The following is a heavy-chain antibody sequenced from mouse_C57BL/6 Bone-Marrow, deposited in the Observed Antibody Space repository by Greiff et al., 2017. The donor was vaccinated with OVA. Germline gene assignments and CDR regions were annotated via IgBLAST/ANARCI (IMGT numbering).Heavy chain of an antibody. CDR2: IDPSDSYT. CDR1: GYTFTSYW. CDR3: ARSDYYGSTH. J-gene: IGHJ2*01. Sequence: QLQLQQPGAELVMPGASVKLSCKASGYTFTSYWMHWVKQRPGQGLEWIGEIDPSDSYTNYNQKFKGKSTLTVDKSSSTAYMQLSSLTSEDSAVYYCARSDYYGSTHWGQGTTLTVSS. V-gene: IGHV1-69*01. D-gene: IGHD1-1*01.